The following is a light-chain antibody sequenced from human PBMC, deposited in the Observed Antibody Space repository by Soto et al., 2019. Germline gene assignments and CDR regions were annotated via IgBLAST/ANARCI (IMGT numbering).Light chain of an antibody. CDR2: QAS. CDR3: QQDDSYPVT. Sequence: DIHMTQSPSTLSASVGDIVTTTCRASQSSSSWLAWYQQKPGKAPKLLIYQASTLESGVPSRFSGSGSGTEFTLPITSLQADDFATYCCQQDDSYPVTFGGGTRVEIK. V-gene: IGKV1-5*03. J-gene: IGKJ4*01. CDR1: QSSSSW.